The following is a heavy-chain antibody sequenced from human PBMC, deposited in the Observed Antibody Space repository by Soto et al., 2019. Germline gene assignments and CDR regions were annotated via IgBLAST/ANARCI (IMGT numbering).Heavy chain of an antibody. CDR3: ARAVGATHVVNWFDP. V-gene: IGHV4-59*01. CDR2: NYYNGST. J-gene: IGHJ5*02. Sequence: SETLSLTCTGSGGSISSYYWSWIRQPPGKGQEWIGYNYYNGSTNYNPSLKSRVTISVDTSKNQFSLKLSSVTAADTALYYCARAVGATHVVNWFDPWGQGTLVTVSS. CDR1: GGSISSYY. D-gene: IGHD2-21*01.